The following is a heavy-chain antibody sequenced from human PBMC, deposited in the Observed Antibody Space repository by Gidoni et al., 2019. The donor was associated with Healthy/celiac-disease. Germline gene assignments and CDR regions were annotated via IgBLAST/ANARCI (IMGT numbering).Heavy chain of an antibody. CDR3: ARQEAAAGKVWYFDL. D-gene: IGHD6-13*01. CDR2: IYYIGST. J-gene: IGHJ2*01. CDR1: GGSVRSRRYY. Sequence: QLQLQESVPGLGKPSETLSPTSTVSGGSVRSRRYYWGWIRQPPGKGLECIGSIYYIGSTYYNPSLKSRVTISVDTSKIQFSLKLSSVTAADTAVYYCARQEAAAGKVWYFDLWGRGTLVTVSS. V-gene: IGHV4-39*01.